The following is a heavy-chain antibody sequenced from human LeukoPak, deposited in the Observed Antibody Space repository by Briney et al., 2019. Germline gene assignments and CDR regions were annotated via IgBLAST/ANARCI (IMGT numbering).Heavy chain of an antibody. D-gene: IGHD4-23*01. V-gene: IGHV1-18*01. CDR2: ISGYNGNT. CDR3: TRLVIYPAYYYYMDV. CDR1: GYTFSNYG. J-gene: IGHJ6*03. Sequence: APVKVSCKASGYTFSNYGISWVRQAPGQGLEWMGWISGYNGNTNYAQKFQGRVSMTTDTSTSTAYMELTSLTSDDTAMYYCTRLVIYPAYYYYMDVWGEGTTLTVYS.